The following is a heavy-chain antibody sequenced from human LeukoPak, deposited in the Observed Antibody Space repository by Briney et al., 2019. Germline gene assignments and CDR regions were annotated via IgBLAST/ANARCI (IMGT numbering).Heavy chain of an antibody. Sequence: GGSLRLTCAASGFTFSSYSMNWVRQAPGKGLEWVSYISSSSSTIYYADSVKGRFTISRDNAKNSLYLQMNSLRDEDTAVYYCARDDYYGSGSYSYYFDYWGQGTLVTVSS. J-gene: IGHJ4*02. V-gene: IGHV3-48*02. CDR2: ISSSSSTI. CDR1: GFTFSSYS. CDR3: ARDDYYGSGSYSYYFDY. D-gene: IGHD3-10*01.